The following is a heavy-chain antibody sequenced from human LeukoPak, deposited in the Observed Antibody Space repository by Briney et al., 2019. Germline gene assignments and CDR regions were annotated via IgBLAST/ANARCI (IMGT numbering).Heavy chain of an antibody. V-gene: IGHV1-2*02. J-gene: IGHJ3*02. CDR1: GYTFTGYY. CDR2: INPNSGGT. CDR3: ARTDRAAASPFDI. Sequence: ASVKVSCKASGYTFTGYYMHWVRQAPGQGLEWMGWINPNSGGTNYAQKFQGRVTMTRDTSISTACMELSRLRSDDTAVYYCARTDRAAASPFDIWGQGTMVTVSS. D-gene: IGHD2-2*01.